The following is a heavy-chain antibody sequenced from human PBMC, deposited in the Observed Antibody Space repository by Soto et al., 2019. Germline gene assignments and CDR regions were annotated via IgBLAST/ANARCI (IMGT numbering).Heavy chain of an antibody. D-gene: IGHD2-21*01. CDR1: GFIFSTYS. J-gene: IGHJ4*02. CDR2: ITSSSSTI. V-gene: IGHV3-48*02. Sequence: GGSLRLSCAASGFIFSTYSMNWVRQAPGRGLEWVSYITSSSSTIHYADSVRGRFTISRDNAKNLLYLQMNSLRDEDTAVYYCAREHTESPFYYFDSWGQGTLVTVSS. CDR3: AREHTESPFYYFDS.